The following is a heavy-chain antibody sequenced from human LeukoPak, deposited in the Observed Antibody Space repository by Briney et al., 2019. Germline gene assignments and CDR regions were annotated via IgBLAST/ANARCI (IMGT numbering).Heavy chain of an antibody. J-gene: IGHJ4*02. CDR2: IGYST. V-gene: IGHV3-23*01. CDR1: GFTFSSYA. Sequence: GGSLRLSCAASGFTFSSYAMSWVRQAPGKGLEWFSGIGYSTYSTDSVKGRFTISRDNSKNTLYLQMNSLRAEDTAVYYCARGYYDSSGYYYSAFDYWGQGTLVTVSS. D-gene: IGHD3-22*01. CDR3: ARGYYDSSGYYYSAFDY.